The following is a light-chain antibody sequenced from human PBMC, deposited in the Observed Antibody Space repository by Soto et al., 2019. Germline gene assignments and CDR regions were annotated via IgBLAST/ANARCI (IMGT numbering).Light chain of an antibody. CDR1: QGIAPY. Sequence: DVQMTQSPSSLSAFVGDRVTITCRASQGIAPYLAWFQQKPGKVPKLLIYATSTLQSGVPSRFSGSVSGTDFTLTINSLQPEDVGTYYCQKYNSAPLTFDGGTKVEIK. CDR2: ATS. J-gene: IGKJ4*01. V-gene: IGKV1-27*01. CDR3: QKYNSAPLT.